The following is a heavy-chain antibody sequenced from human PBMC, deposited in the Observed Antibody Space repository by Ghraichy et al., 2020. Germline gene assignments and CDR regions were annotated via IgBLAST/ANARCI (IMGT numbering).Heavy chain of an antibody. D-gene: IGHD1-14*01. CDR1: GFTFSTYG. CDR2: ISYDGSNK. Sequence: GGSLRLSCAASGFTFSTYGMHWVRQAPGKGLEWVAVISYDGSNKYFADSVKGRFSISRDNSKNTLYLQMNSLRAEDTAVYYCAKWQEPQRSRTPWFDPWGQGTLVTVSS. CDR3: AKWQEPQRSRTPWFDP. J-gene: IGHJ5*02. V-gene: IGHV3-30*18.